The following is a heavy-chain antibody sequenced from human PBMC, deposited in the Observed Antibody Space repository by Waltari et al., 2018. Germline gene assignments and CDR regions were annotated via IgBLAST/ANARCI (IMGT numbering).Heavy chain of an antibody. J-gene: IGHJ5*02. CDR3: ARDQSGVVIIPVWFDP. D-gene: IGHD3-3*01. V-gene: IGHV1-69*14. CDR1: GGTFSSYA. Sequence: QVQLVQSGAEVKKPGSSVKVSCKASGGTFSSYAISWVRQAPGQGLEWMGGIIPIFGTANYAQKFQGIVTITADKSTSTAYMELSSLRSEDTAVYYCARDQSGVVIIPVWFDPWGQGTLVTVSS. CDR2: IIPIFGTA.